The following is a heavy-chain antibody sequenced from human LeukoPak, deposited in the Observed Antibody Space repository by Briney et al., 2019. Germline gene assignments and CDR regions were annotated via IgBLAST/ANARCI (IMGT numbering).Heavy chain of an antibody. CDR3: AKPLEKYTYGGDFDY. Sequence: GGSLRLSCEASGFTFSSYAMSWVRQVPGKGLAWVSVISSSADSTYYADSVKGRFTISRDNSKNTLYLQMNNLRAEDTAVYYCAKPLEKYTYGGDFDYWGQGLLVTVSS. D-gene: IGHD4-23*01. V-gene: IGHV3-23*01. CDR1: GFTFSSYA. CDR2: ISSSADST. J-gene: IGHJ4*02.